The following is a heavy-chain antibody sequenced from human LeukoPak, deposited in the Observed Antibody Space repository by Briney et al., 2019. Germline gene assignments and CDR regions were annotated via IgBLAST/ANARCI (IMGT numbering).Heavy chain of an antibody. J-gene: IGHJ4*02. CDR1: GFSFSSCA. Sequence: GGSLRLSCAASGFSFSSCAMVWVRQAPGKGLEWVSVLSAHSDTTHYADSVRGRFIISRDNSENTLHLQMSSLRAEDTAVYYCARRTNDFDYWGQGTLVTVSS. CDR3: ARRTNDFDY. D-gene: IGHD2-8*01. CDR2: LSAHSDTT. V-gene: IGHV3-23*01.